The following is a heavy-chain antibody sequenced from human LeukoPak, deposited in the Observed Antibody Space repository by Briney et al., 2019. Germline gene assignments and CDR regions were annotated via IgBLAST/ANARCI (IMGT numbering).Heavy chain of an antibody. Sequence: GGSLRLSCAASGFPFSNYAMSWVRQAPGKGLEWVSVIGSSSDNIYYADSVKGRFTISRDNSKNTLYLQMNSLRAEDTAVYYCAKQDIVLVQPGISFKTEFDFWGQGTLVTVSS. J-gene: IGHJ4*02. CDR1: GFPFSNYA. CDR2: IGSSSDNI. V-gene: IGHV3-23*01. CDR3: AKQDIVLVQPGISFKTEFDF. D-gene: IGHD2-2*01.